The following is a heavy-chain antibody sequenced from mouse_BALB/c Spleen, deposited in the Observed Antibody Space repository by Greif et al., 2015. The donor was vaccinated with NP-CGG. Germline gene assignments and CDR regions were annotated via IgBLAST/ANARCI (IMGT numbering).Heavy chain of an antibody. CDR1: GYTFTDYE. Sequence: VQRVESGAELVRPGASVTLSCKASGYTFTDYEMHWVKQTPVHGLEWIGAIDPETGGTAYNQKFKGKATLTADKSSSTAYIELRSLTSEDSAVYYCTRSPPRRRYYAMDYWGQGTSVTVSS. CDR3: TRSPPRRRYYAMDY. J-gene: IGHJ4*01. CDR2: IDPETGGT. V-gene: IGHV1-15*01.